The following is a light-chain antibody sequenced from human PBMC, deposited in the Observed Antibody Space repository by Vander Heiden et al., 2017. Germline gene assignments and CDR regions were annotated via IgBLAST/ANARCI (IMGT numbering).Light chain of an antibody. CDR1: QSVSSSY. Sequence: EIVLTQSPGTLSLSPGERATPSCRASQSVSSSYLAWYQQKPGQAPRLLIYGASSRATGIPDRFSGSGSGTDFTLTISRLEPEDIAVYYWQQDCSSQTFGQGSKVEIK. CDR3: QQDCSSQT. V-gene: IGKV3-20*01. CDR2: GAS. J-gene: IGKJ1*01.